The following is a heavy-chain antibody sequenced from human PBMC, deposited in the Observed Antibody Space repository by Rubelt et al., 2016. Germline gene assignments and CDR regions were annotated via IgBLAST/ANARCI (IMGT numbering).Heavy chain of an antibody. CDR3: ARGGMGGSTGYFDY. Sequence: EVQLVESGGGLVQPGGSLRLSCAASGFTVSSNYMSWVRQAPGKGLEWVSVIYSGGSTYYADSVKGRFTISRDNSKNTLYRQMNSLRAEDTAVYYCARGGMGGSTGYFDYWGQGTLVTVSS. CDR1: GFTVSSNY. V-gene: IGHV3-66*01. D-gene: IGHD1-26*01. J-gene: IGHJ4*02. CDR2: IYSGGST.